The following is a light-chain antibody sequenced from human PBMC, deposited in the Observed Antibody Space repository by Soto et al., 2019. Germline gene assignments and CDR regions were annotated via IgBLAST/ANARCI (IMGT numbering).Light chain of an antibody. CDR1: QGVSNNY. CDR2: GAS. Sequence: EILLTQSPCTLALSPGERATLSFRASQGVSNNYLAWYQQKPGQAPRLLIYGASNRATGIPERSSGSGSGTDFTLTIGRLEPEDFEVYYCQQRSNWPRTFGGGTKVDIK. V-gene: IGKV3D-20*02. J-gene: IGKJ4*01. CDR3: QQRSNWPRT.